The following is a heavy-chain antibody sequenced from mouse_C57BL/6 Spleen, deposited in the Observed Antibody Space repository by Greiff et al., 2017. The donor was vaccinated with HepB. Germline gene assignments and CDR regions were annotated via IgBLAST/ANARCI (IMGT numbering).Heavy chain of an antibody. Sequence: QVQLQQSGPELVKPGASVKISCKASGYAFSSYWMNWVKQRPGKGLEWIGRIYPGDGDTNYNGKFKGKATLTADKSSSTAYMQLSSLASEDSAVYFSARAGLTGTDYWGQGTTLTVSS. CDR2: IYPGDGDT. CDR3: ARAGLTGTDY. J-gene: IGHJ2*01. V-gene: IGHV1-82*01. D-gene: IGHD4-1*01. CDR1: GYAFSSYW.